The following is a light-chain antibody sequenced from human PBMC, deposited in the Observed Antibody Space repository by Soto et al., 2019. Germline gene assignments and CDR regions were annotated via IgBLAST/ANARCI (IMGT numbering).Light chain of an antibody. Sequence: IVLTQSPGTLSLSPGERATLSCRASQSVSSSYLAWYQQKPGQAPRLLIYGASSRATGIPDRFSGSGSGTDFTLTISRLEPEDFAMYYCQQYGSSRTFGQGTKVEIK. V-gene: IGKV3-20*01. CDR3: QQYGSSRT. J-gene: IGKJ1*01. CDR2: GAS. CDR1: QSVSSSY.